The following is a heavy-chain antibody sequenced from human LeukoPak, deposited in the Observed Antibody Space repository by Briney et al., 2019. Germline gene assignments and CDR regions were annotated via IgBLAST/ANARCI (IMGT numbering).Heavy chain of an antibody. V-gene: IGHV3-30*02. CDR3: AKVLQGCSSTSCLVSLAG. CDR1: GFTFSSHG. CDR2: IRYDGSNK. Sequence: PGGSLRLSCAASGFTFSSHGMHWVRQAPAKGLEWVAFIRYDGSNKYYADSVKGRFTISRDNSKKTLNLQMNSLRAEDTAVYYCAKVLQGCSSTSCLVSLAGWGQGTLVTVSS. J-gene: IGHJ4*02. D-gene: IGHD2-2*01.